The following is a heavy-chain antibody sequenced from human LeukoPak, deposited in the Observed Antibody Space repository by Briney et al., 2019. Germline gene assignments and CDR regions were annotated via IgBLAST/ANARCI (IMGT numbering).Heavy chain of an antibody. Sequence: SETLSLTCAVYGGSFSGYYWSWIRQPPGKGLEWIGEINRSGSTNYNPSLKSRVTISVDTSKNQFSLKLSSVTAADTAVYYCASIPRGSLDYWGQGTLVTVSS. CDR2: INRSGST. V-gene: IGHV4-34*01. CDR1: GGSFSGYY. CDR3: ASIPRGSLDY. J-gene: IGHJ4*02. D-gene: IGHD3-10*01.